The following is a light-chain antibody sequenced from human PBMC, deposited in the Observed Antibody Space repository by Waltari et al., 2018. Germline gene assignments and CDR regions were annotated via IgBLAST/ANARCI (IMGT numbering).Light chain of an antibody. J-gene: IGLJ2*01. CDR1: RSNIGSRT. CDR2: TNN. Sequence: QSVLTQPPSASGTPGQRVTISCSGSRSNIGSRTVNWYQQFPGTAPKLLIYTNNPRPSGGPVRFAGSRSGTSVSLAISGLQSEDESDYSCAAWEDSLSGVLFGGGTELTVL. CDR3: AAWEDSLSGVL. V-gene: IGLV1-44*01.